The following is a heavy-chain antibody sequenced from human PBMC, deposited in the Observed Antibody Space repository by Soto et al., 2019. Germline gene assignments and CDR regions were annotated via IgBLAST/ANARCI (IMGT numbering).Heavy chain of an antibody. D-gene: IGHD3-9*01. CDR3: TRDAKYYDIMTGYFVNDY. J-gene: IGHJ4*02. CDR2: ISTDIGSR. V-gene: IGHV1-18*01. Sequence: QVQLVQSGGEVKKPGASVKVSCKASGYTFSNFGISWVRRAPGEGLEWMGWISTDIGSRKDAQNPQGTVTMTTDTTPSTAYLELRSLRSDDTAVYYCTRDAKYYDIMTGYFVNDYWGQGTLVTVSS. CDR1: GYTFSNFG.